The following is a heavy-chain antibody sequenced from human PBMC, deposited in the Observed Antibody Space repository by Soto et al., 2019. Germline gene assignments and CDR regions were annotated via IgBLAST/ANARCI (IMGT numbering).Heavy chain of an antibody. D-gene: IGHD4-17*01. CDR1: GYTFTSYA. CDR2: INAGNGNT. J-gene: IGHJ4*02. Sequence: QVQLVQSGAEEKKPGASVKVYCKASGYTFTSYALHWVRQAPGQRLEWMGWINAGNGNTKYSQKFQGRVTITRDTSASTAYMELSSLRSEDTAVYYCASESYGGEFDYRGQGTLVTVSA. CDR3: ASESYGGEFDY. V-gene: IGHV1-3*05.